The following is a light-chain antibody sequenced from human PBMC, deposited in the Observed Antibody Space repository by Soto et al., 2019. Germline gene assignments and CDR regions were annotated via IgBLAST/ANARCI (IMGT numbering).Light chain of an antibody. CDR1: SSDVGGYNS. J-gene: IGLJ1*01. Sequence: ALTHPASVSGSPGQSITISCTGTSSDVGGYNSVSWYQQHPGKAPKLIIYEVTHRPSGVSNRFSGSQSANTASLTISGLQAQEEADYYCCSFTTSTTYVFGTGTKVTVL. CDR2: EVT. CDR3: CSFTTSTTYV. V-gene: IGLV2-14*01.